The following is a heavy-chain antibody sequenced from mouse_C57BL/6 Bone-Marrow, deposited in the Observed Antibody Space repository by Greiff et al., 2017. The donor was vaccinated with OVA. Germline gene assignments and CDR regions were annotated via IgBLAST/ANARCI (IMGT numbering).Heavy chain of an antibody. CDR3: ARAYYGSRVDY. V-gene: IGHV1-85*01. J-gene: IGHJ2*01. D-gene: IGHD1-1*01. Sequence: QVQLKESGPELVKPGASVKLSCKASGYTFTSYDINWVKQRPGQGLEWIGWIYPRYGSTKYNEKFKGKATLTVDTSSSTAYMELHSLTSEDSAVYFCARAYYGSRVDYWGQGTTLTVSS. CDR1: GYTFTSYD. CDR2: IYPRYGST.